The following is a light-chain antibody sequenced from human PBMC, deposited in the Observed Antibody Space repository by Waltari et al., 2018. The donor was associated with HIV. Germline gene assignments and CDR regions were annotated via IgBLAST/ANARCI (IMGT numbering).Light chain of an antibody. J-gene: IGLJ1*01. CDR3: CSYSLTRTLV. CDR2: DVP. Sequence: QSALTQPASVSGSPGQSITISCTGTRSDIGDYDFVAWYQQHPDNAPKLRIFDVPGRPSGASTRFSGSKSGNTASLTISGLQPEDEADYFCCSYSLTRTLVFGSGTTVTVL. CDR1: RSDIGDYDF. V-gene: IGLV2-14*03.